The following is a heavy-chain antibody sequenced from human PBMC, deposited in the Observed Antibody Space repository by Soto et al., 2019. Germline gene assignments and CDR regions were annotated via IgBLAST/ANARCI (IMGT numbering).Heavy chain of an antibody. D-gene: IGHD2-15*01. J-gene: IGHJ4*02. CDR1: GFTFSHYP. V-gene: IGHV3-48*02. Sequence: GRSLRLSCAASGFTFSHYPMNWVRQAPGKGLEWVSSIRTISSAIYFADSVRGRFTISRDNARNSLYLQMTSLRDEDTAVYYCARETPSFDSWGQGTLVTVSS. CDR2: IRTISSAI. CDR3: ARETPSFDS.